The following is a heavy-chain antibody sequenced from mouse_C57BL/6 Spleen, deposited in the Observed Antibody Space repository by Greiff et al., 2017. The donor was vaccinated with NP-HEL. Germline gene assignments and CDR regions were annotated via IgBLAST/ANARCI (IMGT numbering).Heavy chain of an antibody. V-gene: IGHV1-52*01. CDR3: ARDGTDPFDY. Sequence: QVQLQQSGAELVRPGSSVKLSCKASGYTFTSYWMHWVKQRPIQGLEWIGNIDPSDSETHYNQKFKDKATLTVDKSSSTAYMQLSSLTSEDSAVYYCARDGTDPFDYWGQGTTLTVSS. CDR1: GYTFTSYW. J-gene: IGHJ2*01. CDR2: IDPSDSET. D-gene: IGHD2-3*01.